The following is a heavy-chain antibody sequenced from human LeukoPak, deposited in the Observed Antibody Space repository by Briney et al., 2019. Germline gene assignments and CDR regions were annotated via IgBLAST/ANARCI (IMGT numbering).Heavy chain of an antibody. CDR2: IYYSGST. D-gene: IGHD3-22*01. CDR1: GGSISSYY. J-gene: IGHJ4*02. V-gene: IGHV4-59*01. CDR3: ASSNYYDSSGIDY. Sequence: SETLSLTCTVSGGSISSYYWSWIRQPPGKGLEWIGYIYYSGSTNYNPSLKSRVTISVDTSKNQFSLKLSSVTAADTAVYYCASSNYYDSSGIDYWGQGTLVTVSS.